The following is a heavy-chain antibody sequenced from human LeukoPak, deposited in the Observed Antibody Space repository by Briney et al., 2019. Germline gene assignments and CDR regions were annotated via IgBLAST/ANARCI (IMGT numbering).Heavy chain of an antibody. D-gene: IGHD3-22*01. J-gene: IGHJ4*02. V-gene: IGHV4-34*01. CDR3: ARGVYYYDSSGFNFDY. CDR1: GGSFSGYY. CDR2: INHSGST. Sequence: SETLSLICVVYGGSFSGYYWSWIRQPPGKGLEWIGEINHSGSTNYNPSLKSRVTISVDTSKNQFSLKLSSVTAADTAVYYCARGVYYYDSSGFNFDYWGQGTLVTASS.